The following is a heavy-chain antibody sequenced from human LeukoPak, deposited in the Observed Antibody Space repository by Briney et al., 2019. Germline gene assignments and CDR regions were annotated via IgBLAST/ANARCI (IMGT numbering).Heavy chain of an antibody. V-gene: IGHV4-39*07. J-gene: IGHJ4*02. CDR2: IYYSGST. Sequence: KPSETLSLTCTVSGGSISSSSYYWGWIRQPPGKGLEWIGSIYYSGSTYYNPSLKSRVTISVDTSKNQFSLKLSSVTAADTAVYYCARDHASYSSSWYSDYWGQGTLVTVSS. D-gene: IGHD6-13*01. CDR1: GGSISSSSYY. CDR3: ARDHASYSSSWYSDY.